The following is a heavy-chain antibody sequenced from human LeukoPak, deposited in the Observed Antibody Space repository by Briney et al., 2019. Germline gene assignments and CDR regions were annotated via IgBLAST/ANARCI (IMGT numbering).Heavy chain of an antibody. D-gene: IGHD7-27*01. Sequence: GGSLRLSCAASGFTFDDYAMHWVRQAPGKGLEWVSLISGDGGSTYYADSVKGRFTISRDNSKNSLYLQMNSLRTEHTALYYCAKDIGLTGEFDYWGQGTLVTVSS. CDR3: AKDIGLTGEFDY. CDR2: ISGDGGST. CDR1: GFTFDDYA. J-gene: IGHJ4*02. V-gene: IGHV3-43*02.